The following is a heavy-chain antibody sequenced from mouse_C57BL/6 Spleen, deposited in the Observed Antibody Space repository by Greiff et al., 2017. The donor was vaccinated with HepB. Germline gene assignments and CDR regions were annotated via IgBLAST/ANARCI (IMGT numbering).Heavy chain of an antibody. Sequence: EVQLQQSGPVLVKPGASVKMSCKASGYTFTDYYMNWVKQSHGKSLEWIGVINPYNGGTSYNQKFKGKATLTVDKSSSTAYMELNSLTSEDSAVYYCARWVYYDYDAMDYWGQGTSVTVSS. CDR3: ARWVYYDYDAMDY. CDR1: GYTFTDYY. D-gene: IGHD2-1*01. J-gene: IGHJ4*01. V-gene: IGHV1-19*01. CDR2: INPYNGGT.